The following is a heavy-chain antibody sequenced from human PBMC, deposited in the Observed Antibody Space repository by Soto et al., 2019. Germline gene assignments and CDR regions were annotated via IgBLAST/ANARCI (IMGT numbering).Heavy chain of an antibody. CDR1: GYTFTSYD. D-gene: IGHD1-26*01. CDR2: MNPNSGNT. CDR3: ARTLVGPIAY. J-gene: IGHJ4*02. Sequence: QVQLVQSGAEVKKPGASVRISCEASGYTFTSYDITWVRQATGQGLEWMGWMNPNSGNTVYAQKFQGRVTMTRNTSISTAYMELRGLRSEDTAVYYCARTLVGPIAYWGQGTLVTVSS. V-gene: IGHV1-8*01.